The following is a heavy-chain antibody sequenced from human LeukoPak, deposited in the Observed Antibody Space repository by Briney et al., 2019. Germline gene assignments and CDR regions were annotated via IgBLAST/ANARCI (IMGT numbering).Heavy chain of an antibody. CDR2: INPDSGGT. J-gene: IGHJ4*02. D-gene: IGHD3-16*01. V-gene: IGHV1-2*02. Sequence: ASVKVSCKASGYTFTGYYMHWVRQAPGQGLEWMGWINPDSGGTIYAQNFQGRVTMTRDTSISTAYMELSSLRSEDTAVYYCATFWLVGVSFGGTNFDYWGQGTLVTVSS. CDR3: ATFWLVGVSFGGTNFDY. CDR1: GYTFTGYY.